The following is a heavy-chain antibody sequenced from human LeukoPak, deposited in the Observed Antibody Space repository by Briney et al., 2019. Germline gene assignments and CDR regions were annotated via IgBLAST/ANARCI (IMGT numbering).Heavy chain of an antibody. D-gene: IGHD1-26*01. CDR1: GFTFSSYW. J-gene: IGHJ6*03. Sequence: GGSLRLSCAASGFTFSSYWMGWVRQAPGKGLEWVANIKQDGSEKYYVDSVKGRFTISRDNAQNSLYLQMTSLRVEDTAVYFCAKVRRGSSGGPYYYYMDVWGKGTTVTVSS. CDR3: AKVRRGSSGGPYYYYMDV. V-gene: IGHV3-7*01. CDR2: IKQDGSEK.